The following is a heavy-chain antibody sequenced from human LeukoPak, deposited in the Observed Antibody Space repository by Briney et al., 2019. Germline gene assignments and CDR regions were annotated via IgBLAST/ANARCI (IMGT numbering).Heavy chain of an antibody. J-gene: IGHJ4*02. CDR2: ISGSGGST. CDR3: VKHGEAYSDSKTDY. Sequence: GGSLRPSCAASGFTFSSYAMRWVGQAPGQGLEWGSAISGSGGSTYYADSVKGRFTNSRDNSKNTLYLQMNSLRAEDTAIYYCVKHGEAYSDSKTDYWGQGILVTVSS. CDR1: GFTFSSYA. D-gene: IGHD4-11*01. V-gene: IGHV3-23*01.